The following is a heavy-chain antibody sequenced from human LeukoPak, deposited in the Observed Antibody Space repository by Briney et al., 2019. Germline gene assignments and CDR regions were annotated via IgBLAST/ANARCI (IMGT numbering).Heavy chain of an antibody. D-gene: IGHD3-10*01. CDR2: IYSGGST. CDR3: ARVYGSGSYWVHYYYYYMDV. V-gene: IGHV3-53*01. J-gene: IGHJ6*03. Sequence: PGGSLRLSCAASGFTVSSNYMSWVRQAPGKGLEWVSVIYSGGSTYYADSVKGRFTISRDNSKNTLYLQMNSLRAEDTAVYYCARVYGSGSYWVHYYYYYMDVWGKGTTVTISS. CDR1: GFTVSSNY.